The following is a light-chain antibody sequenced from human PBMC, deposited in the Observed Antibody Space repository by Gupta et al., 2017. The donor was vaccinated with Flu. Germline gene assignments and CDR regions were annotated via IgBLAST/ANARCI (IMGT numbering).Light chain of an antibody. J-gene: IGLJ2*01. Sequence: QSALTPPPSVSGPPGQSTPISCPGTSSDVGSHNLVSWYQQHPGQTAKIMIYEDSNQPSGVSNHFSCSKSGNTAALTTSWLLAEDEADDYCCSYAASSTFMVFGGGTKLTVL. CDR1: SSDVGSHNL. V-gene: IGLV2-23*02. CDR3: CSYAASSTFMV. CDR2: EDS.